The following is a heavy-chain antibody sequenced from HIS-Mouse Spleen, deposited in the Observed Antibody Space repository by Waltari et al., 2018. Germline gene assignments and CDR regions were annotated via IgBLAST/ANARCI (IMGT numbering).Heavy chain of an antibody. CDR1: GGSISSTSYY. D-gene: IGHD6-13*01. V-gene: IGHV4-39*07. CDR2: IYYSGST. CDR3: AREIPYSSSWYDWYFDL. Sequence: QLQLQESAPGLGKPSETLSLTCTVSGGSISSTSYYWGWYRQPPGQGLEWIGSIYYSGSTYYNPSLMSRVTISVDTSKNQFSLKLSSVTAADTAVYYCAREIPYSSSWYDWYFDLWGRGTLVTVSS. J-gene: IGHJ2*01.